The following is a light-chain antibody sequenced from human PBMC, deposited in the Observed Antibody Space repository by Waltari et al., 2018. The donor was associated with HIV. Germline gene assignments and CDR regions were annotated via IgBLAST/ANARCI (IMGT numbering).Light chain of an antibody. V-gene: IGKV3-15*01. CDR3: QQYNNWPPWT. CDR1: QSITTK. Sequence: EIVMTQSPATRSVSQGERVTLACRASQSITTKLAWYHQKPGQAPRLLIYGASTRAPGIPARFSGSGSGTEFTLTISSLQSEDFAIYYCQQYNNWPPWTFGQGTKVEI. J-gene: IGKJ1*01. CDR2: GAS.